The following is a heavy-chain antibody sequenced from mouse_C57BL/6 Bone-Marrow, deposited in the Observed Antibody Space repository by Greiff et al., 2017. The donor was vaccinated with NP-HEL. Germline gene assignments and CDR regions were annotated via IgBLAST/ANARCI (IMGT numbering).Heavy chain of an antibody. D-gene: IGHD3-2*02. CDR2: IRNKANNHAT. CDR1: GFTFSDAW. J-gene: IGHJ2*01. CDR3: TAAQVSYYFDY. V-gene: IGHV6-6*01. Sequence: EVKLVESGGGLVQPGGSMKLSCAASGFTFSDAWMDWVRQSPEKGLEWVAEIRNKANNHATYYAESVKGRFTISRDDSKSIVYLQMNSLRAEDTGIYYCTAAQVSYYFDYWGQGTTLTVSS.